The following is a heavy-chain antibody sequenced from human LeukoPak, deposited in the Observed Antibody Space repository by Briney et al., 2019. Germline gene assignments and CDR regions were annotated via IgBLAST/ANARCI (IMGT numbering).Heavy chain of an antibody. CDR3: ATVDIVDDPSGYPPPDY. J-gene: IGHJ4*02. D-gene: IGHD3-22*01. V-gene: IGHV3-66*01. Sequence: GGSLRLSCAASGFTVSSNYMSWVRQAPGNGLEWASVIYSGGSTYYADSVKGRFTISRDNSKNTLYLQMNSLRAEDAAMYHCATVDIVDDPSGYPPPDYWGQGTLVTVSS. CDR2: IYSGGST. CDR1: GFTVSSNY.